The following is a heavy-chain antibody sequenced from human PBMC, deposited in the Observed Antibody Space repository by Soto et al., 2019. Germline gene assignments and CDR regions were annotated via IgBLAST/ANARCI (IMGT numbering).Heavy chain of an antibody. J-gene: IGHJ4*02. Sequence: QVQLVQSGAEVKNPGASVKVSCKTSGYTFTKYGVGWVRQAPGQGLEWRGWISGSSGNANYAEKVXXRXXLTTDTSTSTAYIELRSLRSDDTAVYYCAREMAGLGGEYDYWGQGTLVTVSS. D-gene: IGHD3-16*01. CDR3: AREMAGLGGEYDY. CDR1: GYTFTKYG. CDR2: ISGSSGNA. V-gene: IGHV1-18*01.